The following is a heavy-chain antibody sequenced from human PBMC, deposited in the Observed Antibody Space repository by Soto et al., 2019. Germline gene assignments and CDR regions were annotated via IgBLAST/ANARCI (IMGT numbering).Heavy chain of an antibody. V-gene: IGHV1-69*06. CDR3: ARMGKYPYGMDA. CDR2: IIPIFGTA. J-gene: IGHJ6*02. CDR1: GYTFTSYG. D-gene: IGHD3-16*01. Sequence: SVNVSCKASGYTFTSYGISWVRQAPGQGLEWMGGIIPIFGTANYAQKFQGRVTITAXXXXXXAXMELSSLRSEETAVYYCARMGKYPYGMDAWG.